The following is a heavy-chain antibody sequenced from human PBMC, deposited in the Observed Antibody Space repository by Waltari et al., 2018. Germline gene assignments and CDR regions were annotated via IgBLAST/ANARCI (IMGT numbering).Heavy chain of an antibody. V-gene: IGHV1-46*01. J-gene: IGHJ4*02. CDR1: GYTFPAYA. Sequence: QVQLVQSGAEVKEPGASVKVSCKAAGYTFPAYAIHWVRQAPGQGLQWTGIINPSGGITTHAQMFQGRLTVTSDTSTSTVYIELTSLRSEDSAVYYCARDYSTAVGATALDYWGQGTLVTVSS. CDR2: INPSGGIT. D-gene: IGHD1-26*01. CDR3: ARDYSTAVGATALDY.